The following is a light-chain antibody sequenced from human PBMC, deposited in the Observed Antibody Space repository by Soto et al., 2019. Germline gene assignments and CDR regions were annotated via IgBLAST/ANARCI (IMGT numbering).Light chain of an antibody. Sequence: EIVLTQSPATLSLSPGERATLSCRASQIVTSSLAWFQQKPGQAPRLLICDASNRATGIPARFSGSGSGTDFTLTIPSLAPEDFAVYYCQHRSTWPRTFGPGTKVEIK. V-gene: IGKV3-11*01. J-gene: IGKJ1*01. CDR1: QIVTSS. CDR3: QHRSTWPRT. CDR2: DAS.